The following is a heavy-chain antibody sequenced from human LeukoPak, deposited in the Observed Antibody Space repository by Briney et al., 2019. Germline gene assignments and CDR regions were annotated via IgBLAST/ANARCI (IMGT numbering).Heavy chain of an antibody. CDR3: ATLVATTRFDY. J-gene: IGHJ4*02. CDR1: GFSLSNYW. CDR2: IKQGGSEK. D-gene: IGHD5-12*01. V-gene: IGHV3-7*01. Sequence: PGGSLRLSCAASGFSLSNYWMSWVRQAPGKGLEWVANIKQGGSEKYYVDSVKGRFTISRDNAKNSLFLQMNSLRVEDTAVYYCATLVATTRFDYWGQGTLATVSS.